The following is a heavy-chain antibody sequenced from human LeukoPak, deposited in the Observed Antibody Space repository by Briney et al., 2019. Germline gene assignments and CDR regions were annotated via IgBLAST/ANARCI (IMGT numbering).Heavy chain of an antibody. V-gene: IGHV4-31*03. CDR3: ARAYGDDNWFDP. CDR1: GGSISSGGYY. J-gene: IGHJ5*02. CDR2: IYYSGST. Sequence: PSETLSLTCTVSGGSISSGGYYWSWIRQHPGKGLEWIGYIYYSGSTYYNPSLKSRVTISVDTSKNQCSLRLSSVTAADTAVYYCARAYGDDNWFDPWGQGTLVTVSS. D-gene: IGHD4-17*01.